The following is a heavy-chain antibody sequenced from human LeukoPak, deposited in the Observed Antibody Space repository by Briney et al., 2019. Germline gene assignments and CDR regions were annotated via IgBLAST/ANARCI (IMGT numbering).Heavy chain of an antibody. V-gene: IGHV4-59*08. J-gene: IGHJ4*02. CDR3: ARHGGGYYDTSGSYFY. CDR1: GGSINSYY. CDR2: IYTSGST. Sequence: SETLSLTCTVSGGSINSYYWSWIRQPPGRGLEWIGRIYTSGSTNYNPSLKSRVTISVDTSKNQFSLKLSPVTAADTAVYYCARHGGGYYDTSGSYFYWGQGTLVTVSS. D-gene: IGHD3-22*01.